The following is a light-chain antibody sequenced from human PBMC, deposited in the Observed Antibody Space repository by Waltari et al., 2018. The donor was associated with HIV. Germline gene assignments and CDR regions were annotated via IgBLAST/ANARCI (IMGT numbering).Light chain of an antibody. Sequence: EPVLTQSPGTLSLSSGDRATLSCRAGQTINNSYLAWYQHKPGLPPRLLIYDASTSAACSPDRFSGGGSGTDCTLTISRLEPEDFAIYFCQQYEASPPMYTFGQGTRLEV. CDR3: QQYEASPPMYT. V-gene: IGKV3-20*01. CDR1: QTINNSY. CDR2: DAS. J-gene: IGKJ2*01.